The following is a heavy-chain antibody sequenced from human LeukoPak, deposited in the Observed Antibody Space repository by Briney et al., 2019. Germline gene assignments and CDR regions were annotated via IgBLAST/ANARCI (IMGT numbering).Heavy chain of an antibody. CDR3: AQDWEWFGEFSN. Sequence: GGTLRLSCAASGFTFSNYAMSWVRQAPGKGLEWVSAISSSGSATYYADSVKGRFTISRDNSKNTLYLQMSSLRAEDTAVYYCAQDWEWFGEFSNRGQGTLVTVSS. D-gene: IGHD3-10*01. V-gene: IGHV3-23*01. CDR1: GFTFSNYA. J-gene: IGHJ4*02. CDR2: ISSSGSAT.